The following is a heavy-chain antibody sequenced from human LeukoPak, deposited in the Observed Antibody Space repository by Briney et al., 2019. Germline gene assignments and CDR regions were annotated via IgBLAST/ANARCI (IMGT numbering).Heavy chain of an antibody. CDR2: IWFDGSNK. CDR1: GFTFSSYD. D-gene: IGHD1-26*01. CDR3: ARPSGSYWYFDL. V-gene: IGHV3-33*01. Sequence: GGSLRLSCAASGFTFSSYDMHWVRQAPGKGLEWVAVIWFDGSNKYYADSVKGRFTISRDNSKNTLYLQMNSLRAEDTAVYYCARPSGSYWYFDLRGRGTLVTVSS. J-gene: IGHJ2*01.